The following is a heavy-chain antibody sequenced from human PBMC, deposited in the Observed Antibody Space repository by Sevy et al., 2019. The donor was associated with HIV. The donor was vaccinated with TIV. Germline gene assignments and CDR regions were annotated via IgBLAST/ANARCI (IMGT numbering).Heavy chain of an antibody. V-gene: IGHV1-24*01. J-gene: IGHJ4*02. CDR2: FDPEDGET. CDR1: GHTLTELS. D-gene: IGHD2-15*01. CDR3: ATRVGQTHFLIDF. Sequence: ASVKVSCKVSGHTLTELSMQWVRQAPGKGLEWMGGFDPEDGETMFAPNFQGRVTMTADTSTDTAYMELSSLRSEDTAVYYCATRVGQTHFLIDFWGQGTLVTVSS.